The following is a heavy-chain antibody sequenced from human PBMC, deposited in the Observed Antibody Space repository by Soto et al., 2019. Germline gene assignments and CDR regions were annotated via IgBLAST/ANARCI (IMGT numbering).Heavy chain of an antibody. CDR2: MSGSGGRT. CDR1: GFIFSTDA. D-gene: IGHD6-13*01. V-gene: IGHV3-23*01. Sequence: GGSLRLSCAASGFIFSTDAMSWVRQAPGKGLEWVSAMSGSGGRTYYADSVKGRFTISRDNSKNTLYLQMNSLRAEDTAVYYCAKDAAGGFFDYWGQGTLVTV. J-gene: IGHJ4*02. CDR3: AKDAAGGFFDY.